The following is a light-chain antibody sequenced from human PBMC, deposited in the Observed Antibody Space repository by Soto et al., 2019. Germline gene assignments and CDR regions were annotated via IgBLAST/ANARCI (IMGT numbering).Light chain of an antibody. Sequence: EIVLTQSPGTLSLSPGERATLSCRASQTVSRNNLVWYQQRPGQPPRLLIYGASSRATGIPDRFSGSGSGTDVSLTISRLEAEDLAVYYCQQYGDAPITLGQGTRLEIK. CDR2: GAS. CDR1: QTVSRNN. V-gene: IGKV3-20*01. J-gene: IGKJ5*01. CDR3: QQYGDAPIT.